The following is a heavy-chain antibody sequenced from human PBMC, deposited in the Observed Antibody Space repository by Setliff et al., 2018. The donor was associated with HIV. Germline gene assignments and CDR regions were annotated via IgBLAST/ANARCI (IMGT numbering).Heavy chain of an antibody. V-gene: IGHV4-34*01. CDR2: ISHNGGF. Sequence: NPSETLSLTCAVYGASLSPYFWHWIRQSPGKGLEWIGEISHNGGFNYSPSLESRLTMSVDTPRNQVSLNLSAVTAADTAIYYCVRGANFYTPRKRIFDYWGQGMSVTVSS. CDR3: VRGANFYTPRKRIFDY. CDR1: GASLSPYF. J-gene: IGHJ4*02. D-gene: IGHD3-3*01.